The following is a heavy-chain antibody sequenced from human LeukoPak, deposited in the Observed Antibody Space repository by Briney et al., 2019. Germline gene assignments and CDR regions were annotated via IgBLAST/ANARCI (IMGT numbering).Heavy chain of an antibody. D-gene: IGHD4-17*01. Sequence: GGSLRLSCAASGFTFSSYAMHWVRQAPGKGLERVALISDDGNNGHYADSEKGRFIISRDNSKNTLYLQMNSLRPEDTAVYYCARSDYGDYYFDYWGQGTLVTVSS. CDR3: ARSDYGDYYFDY. CDR1: GFTFSSYA. J-gene: IGHJ4*02. CDR2: ISDDGNNG. V-gene: IGHV3-30-3*01.